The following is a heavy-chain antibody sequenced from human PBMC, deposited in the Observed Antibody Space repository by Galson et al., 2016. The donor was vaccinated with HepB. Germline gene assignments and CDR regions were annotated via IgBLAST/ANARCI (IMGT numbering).Heavy chain of an antibody. D-gene: IGHD2-2*02. CDR1: GFTFSSYG. J-gene: IGHJ6*04. CDR2: IWYDASNK. CDR3: ARYILGNDV. V-gene: IGHV3-33*01. Sequence: SLRLSCAASGFTFSSYGMHWVRQAPGKGLEWVAVIWYDASNKYYADSVKGRFTIPRNNSKNTLYLQMNTLRAEDTAVYYCARYILGNDVWGNGTTVTVSS.